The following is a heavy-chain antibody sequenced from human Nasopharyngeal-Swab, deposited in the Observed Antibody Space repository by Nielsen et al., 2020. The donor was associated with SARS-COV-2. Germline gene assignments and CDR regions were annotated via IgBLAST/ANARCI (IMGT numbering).Heavy chain of an antibody. CDR2: ISSSSSYI. D-gene: IGHD6-13*01. CDR1: GFTFSSYS. V-gene: IGHV3-21*01. J-gene: IGHJ4*02. Sequence: GESLKISCAASGFTFSSYSMNWVRQAPGKGPEWVSSISSSSSYIYYADSVKGRFTISRDNAKNSLYLQMNSLRAEDTAVYYCARCIAAAGPAPDYWGQGTLITVSS. CDR3: ARCIAAAGPAPDY.